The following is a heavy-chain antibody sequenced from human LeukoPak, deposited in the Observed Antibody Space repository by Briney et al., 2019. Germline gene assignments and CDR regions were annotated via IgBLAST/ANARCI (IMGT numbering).Heavy chain of an antibody. CDR3: ARVGVGSSWAMDYFDY. V-gene: IGHV4-39*01. CDR1: GDSISSSSYY. CDR2: IYYSGST. Sequence: SETLSLTCTVSGDSISSSSYYWGWIRQPPGKGLEWIGSIYYSGSTYYNPSLKSRVTISVDTSKNQFSLKLSSVTAADTAVYYCARVGVGSSWAMDYFDYWGQGTLVTVSS. D-gene: IGHD6-13*01. J-gene: IGHJ4*02.